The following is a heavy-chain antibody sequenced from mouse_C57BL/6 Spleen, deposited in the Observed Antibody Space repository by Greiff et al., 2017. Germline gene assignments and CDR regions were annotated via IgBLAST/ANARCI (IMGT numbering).Heavy chain of an antibody. Sequence: QVQLKESGPGLVAPSQSLSITCTVSGFSLTSYGVHWVRQPPGKGLEWLVVIWSDGSTTYNSALKSRLSISKDNSKSQVFLKMNSLQTDDTAMDYCARQGNYYGSSYDYYAMDYWGQGTSVTVSS. CDR2: IWSDGST. CDR1: GFSLTSYG. V-gene: IGHV2-6-1*01. CDR3: ARQGNYYGSSYDYYAMDY. D-gene: IGHD1-1*01. J-gene: IGHJ4*01.